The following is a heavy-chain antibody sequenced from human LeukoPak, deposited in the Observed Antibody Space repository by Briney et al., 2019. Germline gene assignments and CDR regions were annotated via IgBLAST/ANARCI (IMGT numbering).Heavy chain of an antibody. Sequence: SQTLSLTCAISGDSVSSKSTAWNWIRQSPSRGLEWLGRTYYRSKWYTGYAVSVKGRITINPDTSKNQFSLQLNSVTPEDTAVYYCARAAGPSGAKYDYVWGSYRYVGWFDPWGQGTLVTVSS. J-gene: IGHJ5*02. CDR3: ARAAGPSGAKYDYVWGSYRYVGWFDP. V-gene: IGHV6-1*01. CDR2: TYYRSKWYT. D-gene: IGHD3-16*02. CDR1: GDSVSSKSTA.